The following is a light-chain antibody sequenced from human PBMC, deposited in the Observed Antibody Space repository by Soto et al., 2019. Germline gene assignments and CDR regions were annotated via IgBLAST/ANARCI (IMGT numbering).Light chain of an antibody. CDR3: SSYTSSSTRV. CDR1: SSDVGGYNY. J-gene: IGLJ1*01. V-gene: IGLV2-14*01. CDR2: DVS. Sequence: QSALTQPASVSGSPGQSITISCTGTSSDVGGYNYVSWYQQHPGKAPKVMISDVSDRPSGVSNRFSGSKSGNTASLTISGLQAEDEGDYYCSSYTSSSTRVFGTGTKVTVL.